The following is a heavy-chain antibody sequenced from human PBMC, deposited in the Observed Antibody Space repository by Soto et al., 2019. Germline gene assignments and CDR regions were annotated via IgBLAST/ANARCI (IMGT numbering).Heavy chain of an antibody. CDR3: ASKAGSSFDY. CDR2: INHSGST. Sequence: SETLSLTCAVYGGSFSGYYWSWIRQPPGKGLEWIGEINHSGSTNYNPSLKSRVTISVDTSKNQFSLKLSSVTAADTAVYYCASKAGSSFDYWGQGTLVTVSS. V-gene: IGHV4-34*01. CDR1: GGSFSGYY. J-gene: IGHJ4*02.